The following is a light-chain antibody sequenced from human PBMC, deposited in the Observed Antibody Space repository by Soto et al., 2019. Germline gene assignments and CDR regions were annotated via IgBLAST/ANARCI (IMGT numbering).Light chain of an antibody. CDR2: DVS. J-gene: IGLJ2*01. CDR3: CSYAGSSWV. Sequence: QSALTQPRSVSGSPGQSVTISCTGTSSDVGGYNYVSWYQQHPGKAPKLMIYDVSKRPSGVPDRFSGSKSGNTAALTIYGLLAEDEADYYCCSYAGSSWVFGGGTKVTV. CDR1: SSDVGGYNY. V-gene: IGLV2-11*01.